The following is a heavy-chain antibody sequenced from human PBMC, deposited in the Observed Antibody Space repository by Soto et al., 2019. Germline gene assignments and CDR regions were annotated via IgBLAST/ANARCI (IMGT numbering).Heavy chain of an antibody. CDR1: GFTFSSYA. CDR3: ARGSYDFWSGYHLN. D-gene: IGHD3-3*01. CDR2: ISSNGGST. V-gene: IGHV3-64*01. J-gene: IGHJ4*02. Sequence: EVQLVESGGGLVQPGGSLRLSCATSGFTFSSYAMHWVRQAPGKGLEYVSAISSNGGSTYYANSVKGRFTISRDKSKNTLYLQMGSLRAEDMAVYYCARGSYDFWSGYHLNWGQGTLVTVSS.